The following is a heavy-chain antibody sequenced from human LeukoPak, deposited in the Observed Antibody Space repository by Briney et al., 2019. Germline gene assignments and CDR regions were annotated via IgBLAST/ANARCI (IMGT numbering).Heavy chain of an antibody. CDR2: ISAYNGNT. CDR1: GYTFTSYG. Sequence: GASVKVSCKASGYTFTSYGISWVRQAPGQGLEWMGWISAYNGNTNYAQKLQGRVTMTTDTSTSTAYMELRSLRSEDTAVYYCSRSAAGTFVEYFQHWGQGTLVTVSS. D-gene: IGHD6-13*01. V-gene: IGHV1-18*01. CDR3: SRSAAGTFVEYFQH. J-gene: IGHJ1*01.